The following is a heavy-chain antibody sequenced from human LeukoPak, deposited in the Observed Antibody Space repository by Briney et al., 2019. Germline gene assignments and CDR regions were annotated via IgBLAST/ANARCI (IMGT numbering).Heavy chain of an antibody. J-gene: IGHJ5*02. D-gene: IGHD2-15*01. CDR2: ISAYNGNT. Sequence: ASVKVSCKASGYTFTRYGISWVRQAPGQGLEWMGWISAYNGNTNYAQKLQGRVTMTTDTSTSTAYMELRSLRSDDTAVYYCARSVYCSGGSCYRAYNWFDPWGQGTLVTVSS. V-gene: IGHV1-18*01. CDR1: GYTFTRYG. CDR3: ARSVYCSGGSCYRAYNWFDP.